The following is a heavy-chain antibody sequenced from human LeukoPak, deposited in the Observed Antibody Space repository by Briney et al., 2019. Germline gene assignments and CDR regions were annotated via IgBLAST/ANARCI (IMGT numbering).Heavy chain of an antibody. CDR2: ISYGGSNK. V-gene: IGHV3-30*18. CDR1: GFTFSSYG. D-gene: IGHD3-3*01. CDR3: AKEISGGGHSADY. Sequence: GGSLRLSCAASGFTFSSYGMHWVRQAPGKGLEWVAVISYGGSNKYYADSVKGRFTISRDNSKNTLYLQMNSLRAEDTAVYYCAKEISGGGHSADYWGQGTLVTVSS. J-gene: IGHJ4*02.